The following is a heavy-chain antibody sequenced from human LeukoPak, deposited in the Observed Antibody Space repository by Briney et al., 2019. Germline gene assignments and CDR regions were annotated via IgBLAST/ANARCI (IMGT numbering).Heavy chain of an antibody. D-gene: IGHD3-10*01. CDR1: GFTFSNYW. CDR2: INSDGSDT. Sequence: GGSLRLSCAASGFTFSNYWMHWVRQVPGKGLVWVSRINSDGSDTHYADSVKGRFTISRDNTKNTLYLRMYSLRVEDTAIYYCTRDEGSTWQRFDPWSQGTLVTVSS. CDR3: TRDEGSTWQRFDP. J-gene: IGHJ5*02. V-gene: IGHV3-74*01.